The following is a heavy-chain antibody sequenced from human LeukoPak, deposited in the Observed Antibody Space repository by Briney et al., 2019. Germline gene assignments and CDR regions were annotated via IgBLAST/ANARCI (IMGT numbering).Heavy chain of an antibody. D-gene: IGHD5-18*01. CDR2: VNHRGDT. J-gene: IGHJ4*02. CDR1: GGTFSGHY. Sequence: SETLSLTCAVYGGTFSGHYWTWIRQPPGKGLEWIGEVNHRGDTNYSPSFKSRVSISADTSKNQFSLKLTSFIAADTAVYYCARAYRGYSSATGIDSWGQGTLVTVSS. V-gene: IGHV4-34*01. CDR3: ARAYRGYSSATGIDS.